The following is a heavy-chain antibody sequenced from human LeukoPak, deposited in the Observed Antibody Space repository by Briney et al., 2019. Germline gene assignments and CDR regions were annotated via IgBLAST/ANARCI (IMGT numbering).Heavy chain of an antibody. Sequence: ASVKVSCKASGDTFTSYNINWVRQAPGQGLEWMGWISVYKGNTNYAQKLQGRVTMTTDTSTSTAYMELRSLRSDDTAVYYCARDTAMVTDYWGQGTLVTVSS. J-gene: IGHJ4*02. V-gene: IGHV1-18*01. CDR2: ISVYKGNT. CDR1: GDTFTSYN. D-gene: IGHD5-18*01. CDR3: ARDTAMVTDY.